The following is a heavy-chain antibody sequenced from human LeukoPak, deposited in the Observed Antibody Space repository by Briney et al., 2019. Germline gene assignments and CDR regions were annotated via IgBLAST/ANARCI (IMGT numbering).Heavy chain of an antibody. V-gene: IGHV3-11*04. CDR3: AREPVYYYYMDV. Sequence: PGGSLRLSCAASGFTFSDYYMSWIHQAPGKGLEWVSYISSSGSTIYYADSVKGRFTISRDSAKDSLDLQMNSLRAEDTAVYYCAREPVYYYYMDVWGKGTTVTVSS. CDR2: ISSSGSTI. CDR1: GFTFSDYY. J-gene: IGHJ6*03.